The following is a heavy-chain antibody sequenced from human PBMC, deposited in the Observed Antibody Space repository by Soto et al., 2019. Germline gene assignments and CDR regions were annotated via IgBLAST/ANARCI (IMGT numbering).Heavy chain of an antibody. J-gene: IGHJ4*02. V-gene: IGHV3-30*18. Sequence: VQLVESGGSVVQPGRSLRLSCAASGFTFSDYAMDWVCQAPGKGLECVAVVSHDGRNTHYADSVKGRFTISRDSSKNTVSLEMISLRAEDTAVYYCAKGGRQWLVTSDFNYWGQGALVTVSS. CDR2: VSHDGRNT. CDR3: AKGGRQWLVTSDFNY. CDR1: GFTFSDYA. D-gene: IGHD6-19*01.